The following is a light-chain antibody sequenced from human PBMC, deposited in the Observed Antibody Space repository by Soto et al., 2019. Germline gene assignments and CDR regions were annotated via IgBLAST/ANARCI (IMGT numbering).Light chain of an antibody. J-gene: IGKJ1*01. V-gene: IGKV3-20*01. Sequence: TQSPSSLSASVGDSVTITCRASQGINNYLAWYQQKPGRAPRLLFYSASSRATGIPDRFSGSGSGTDFTLTISRLEPEDFAVYYCHHFGSLPETFGQGTNVE. CDR3: HHFGSLPET. CDR2: SAS. CDR1: QGINNY.